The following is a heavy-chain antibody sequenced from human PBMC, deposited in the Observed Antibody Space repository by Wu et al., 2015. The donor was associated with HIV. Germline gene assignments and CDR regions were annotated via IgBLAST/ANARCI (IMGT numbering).Heavy chain of an antibody. D-gene: IGHD6-13*01. J-gene: IGHJ4*02. CDR3: ARDPLESSSWTGAYYFDY. Sequence: QVQLVQSGAEVKKPGSSVKVSCKASGGTFSSYAISWVRQAPGQGLEWMGGIIPIFGTANYAQKFQGRVTITTDESTSTAYMELSSLRSEDTAVYYCARDPLESSSWTGAYYFDYWGQGTLVTVSS. CDR1: GGTFSSYA. CDR2: IIPIFGTA. V-gene: IGHV1-69*05.